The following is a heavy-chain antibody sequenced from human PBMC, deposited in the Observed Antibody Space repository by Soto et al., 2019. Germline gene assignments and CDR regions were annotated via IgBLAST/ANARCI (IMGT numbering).Heavy chain of an antibody. Sequence: SETLSLTCSVSGGTISGYYWTWIRQPAGKGLEWIGRIYSSGNTKYNPSLQSRVTMSLDRSNNQFSLRLTSVTAADTAVYYCARGQRFSDWFDPWGQGTLVTVSS. CDR3: ARGQRFSDWFDP. J-gene: IGHJ5*02. D-gene: IGHD3-3*01. V-gene: IGHV4-4*07. CDR2: IYSSGNT. CDR1: GGTISGYY.